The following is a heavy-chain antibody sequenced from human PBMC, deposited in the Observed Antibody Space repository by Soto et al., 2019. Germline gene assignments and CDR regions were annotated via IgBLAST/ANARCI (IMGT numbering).Heavy chain of an antibody. V-gene: IGHV3-66*01. CDR1: GLTVSSNY. CDR2: IYSGGST. CDR3: ARDFYYYGSGTMGGYFDY. J-gene: IGHJ4*02. Sequence: EVQLVESGGGLVQPGGSLRLSCAASGLTVSSNYMSWVRQAPGKGLEWVSLIYSGGSTYYADSVRGRFTISRDNSKNPLYLQMNSLRGEDTAVYYCARDFYYYGSGTMGGYFDYWGQGTLVTVSS. D-gene: IGHD3-10*01.